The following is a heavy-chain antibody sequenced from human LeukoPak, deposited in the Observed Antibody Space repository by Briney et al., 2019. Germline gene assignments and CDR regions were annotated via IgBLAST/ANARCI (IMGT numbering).Heavy chain of an antibody. V-gene: IGHV3-21*01. CDR2: ISSSRTYI. Sequence: GGSLRLSCAASGFTFSDYTMNWVRQAPGKGLERVSSISSSRTYIYYADSMKGRFTISRDNAKNSLYLQMNSLRAEDTAVYYYARNYDATGYYYYYYYYMDVWGKGTTVTVSS. CDR1: GFTFSDYT. D-gene: IGHD3-22*01. CDR3: ARNYDATGYYYYYYYYMDV. J-gene: IGHJ6*03.